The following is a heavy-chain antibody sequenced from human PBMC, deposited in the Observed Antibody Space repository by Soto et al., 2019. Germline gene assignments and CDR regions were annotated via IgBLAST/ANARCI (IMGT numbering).Heavy chain of an antibody. CDR3: AREMAAIRNWFDP. CDR1: GGSISSYY. V-gene: IGHV4-59*01. J-gene: IGHJ5*02. D-gene: IGHD6-19*01. Sequence: QVQLQESGPGLVKPSETLSLTCTVSGGSISSYYWSWIRQPPGKGLEWIGYIAYSGSTKYKSSLKSRVTISVDTSKNQFSLKLTSVTAADTAVYYCAREMAAIRNWFDPRGQGSLVTVSS. CDR2: IAYSGST.